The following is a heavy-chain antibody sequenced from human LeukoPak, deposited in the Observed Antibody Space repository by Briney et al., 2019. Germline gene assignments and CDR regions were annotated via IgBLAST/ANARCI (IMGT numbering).Heavy chain of an antibody. J-gene: IGHJ6*04. CDR1: GFTFKYYG. Sequence: GGSLRLSCAASGFTFKYYGMHWVRQAPGKGLEWVTFIQSDGSNKYYADSVKGRFTISRDNPRNTLSLQMNGLRPDDTAVYYCARDGVASVDVWGKGTTVTVSS. CDR2: IQSDGSNK. V-gene: IGHV3-30*02. CDR3: ARDGVASVDV. D-gene: IGHD2-15*01.